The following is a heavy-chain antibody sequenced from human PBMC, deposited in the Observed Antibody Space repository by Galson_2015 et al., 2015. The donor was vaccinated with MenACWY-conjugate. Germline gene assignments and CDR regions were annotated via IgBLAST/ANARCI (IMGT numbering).Heavy chain of an antibody. CDR3: AKGGFYYYYGMDV. J-gene: IGHJ6*02. CDR1: GFTFRNYA. Sequence: SLRLSCAVSGFTFRNYAMSWVRQAPGKGLEWVSAIAVRGEDSFYADSVKGRFTISRDNSKNRLYLQMNSLRAEDTALYYCAKGGFYYYYGMDVWGQGTTVPVSS. V-gene: IGHV3-23*01. CDR2: IAVRGEDS.